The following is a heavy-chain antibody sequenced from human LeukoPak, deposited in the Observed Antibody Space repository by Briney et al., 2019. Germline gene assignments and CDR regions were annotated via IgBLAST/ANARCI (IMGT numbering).Heavy chain of an antibody. D-gene: IGHD3-22*01. CDR3: ATANYYDSSGYYYVGAFDI. Sequence: ASVKVSCKVSGYTLTELSMHWVRQAPGKGLEWVGGFDPEDGETIYAQKFQGRVTMTEDTSTDTAYMELSSLRSEDTAVYYCATANYYDSSGYYYVGAFDIWGQGTMVTVSS. CDR1: GYTLTELS. V-gene: IGHV1-24*01. CDR2: FDPEDGET. J-gene: IGHJ3*02.